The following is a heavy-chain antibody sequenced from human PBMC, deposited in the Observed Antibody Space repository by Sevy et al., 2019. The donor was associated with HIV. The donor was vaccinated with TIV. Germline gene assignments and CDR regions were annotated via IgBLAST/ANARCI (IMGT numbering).Heavy chain of an antibody. D-gene: IGHD2-8*01. CDR1: GFTFSKYS. Sequence: LRLSCAASGFTFSKYSMSWVRQPPGKGLEWVSTLSFGCGEINYADSVKGRFTISRDNSKSSVYLQMNNLRPEDTAMYYCAREGCTKPHDYWGQGTLVTVSS. CDR2: LSFGCGEI. V-gene: IGHV3-23*01. CDR3: AREGCTKPHDY. J-gene: IGHJ4*02.